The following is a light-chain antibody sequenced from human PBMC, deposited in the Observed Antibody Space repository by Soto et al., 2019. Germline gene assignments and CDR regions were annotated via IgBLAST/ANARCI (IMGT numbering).Light chain of an antibody. Sequence: SALTQPRSVSGSPGQSVTISCTGTSSDVGGYNCVSWYQQHPGKAPKLMIYDVSKRPSGVPDRFSGSKSGNTASLTISGLQAEDEADYYCCSYAGSYTYVFGTGTKVTVL. CDR3: CSYAGSYTYV. CDR2: DVS. V-gene: IGLV2-11*01. J-gene: IGLJ1*01. CDR1: SSDVGGYNC.